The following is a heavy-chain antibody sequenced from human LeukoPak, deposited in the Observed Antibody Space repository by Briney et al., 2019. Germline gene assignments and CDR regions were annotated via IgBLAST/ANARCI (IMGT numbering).Heavy chain of an antibody. CDR1: GFTFGDHS. CDR2: IRSKPYGGTT. CDR3: TREGWALRYYFDN. V-gene: IGHV3-49*04. D-gene: IGHD1-26*01. J-gene: IGHJ4*02. Sequence: GGSLRLSCTASGFTFGDHSMNWVRQAPGKGLEWVGFIRSKPYGGTTEYAASVKGRFTTSRDDSKSIAYLQMNSLKTEDTAVYYCTREGWALRYYFDNWGQGTLVTVSS.